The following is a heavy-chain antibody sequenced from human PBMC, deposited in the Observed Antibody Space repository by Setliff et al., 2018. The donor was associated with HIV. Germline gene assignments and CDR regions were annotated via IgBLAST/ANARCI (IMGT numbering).Heavy chain of an antibody. CDR2: INPSGGST. J-gene: IGHJ1*01. V-gene: IGHV1-46*01. Sequence: ASVKVSCKASGDIFTGYYMHWVRQAPGQGPEWMGVINPSGGSTIYAQKFQGRVTMTRDTSTSTVYMQLSTLRSKDTAVYYCARERLGRIGFEYLQHWGQGTLVTVSS. CDR1: GDIFTGYY. CDR3: ARERLGRIGFEYLQH. D-gene: IGHD3-10*01.